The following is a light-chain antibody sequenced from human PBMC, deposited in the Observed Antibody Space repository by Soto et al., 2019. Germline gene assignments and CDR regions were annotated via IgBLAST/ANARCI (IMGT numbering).Light chain of an antibody. Sequence: DIQMTQSPSTLSASVGDRVTITCRARQTISIWLAWYQQKPGKAPKLLICKASSLQSGVPSRFSGCGSGTEFTLTISTLQPDDFATYYCQQYTSYPWTFGLGTKVDIK. CDR2: KAS. J-gene: IGKJ1*01. V-gene: IGKV1-5*03. CDR3: QQYTSYPWT. CDR1: QTISIW.